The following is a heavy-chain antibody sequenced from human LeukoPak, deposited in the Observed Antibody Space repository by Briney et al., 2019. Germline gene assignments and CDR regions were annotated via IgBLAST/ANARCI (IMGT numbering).Heavy chain of an antibody. CDR2: ISWNSGRI. J-gene: IGHJ4*02. V-gene: IGHV3-9*01. D-gene: IGHD3-22*01. CDR3: ARDKDTSGHILDQ. Sequence: GRSLRLSCAASGFTFDDYAMHWVRQVPGKGLEWVSGISWNSGRIGYADSVKGRFTISRDNAKNSLYLQMNSLTAGDTALYYCARDKDTSGHILDQWGQGTLVTVSS. CDR1: GFTFDDYA.